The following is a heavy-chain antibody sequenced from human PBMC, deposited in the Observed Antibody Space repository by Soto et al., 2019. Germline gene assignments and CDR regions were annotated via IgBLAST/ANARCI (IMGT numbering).Heavy chain of an antibody. V-gene: IGHV3-33*01. D-gene: IGHD2-2*01. CDR3: ARDRIVVVPAATVNYFDY. CDR1: GFTFSSYV. Sequence: PGGSLRLSFAASGFTFSSYVMHWVRQAPGKGLEWVAVIWYDGSNKYYADSVKGRFTISRDNSKNTLYLQMNSLRAEDTAVYYCARDRIVVVPAATVNYFDYWGQGTLVTVSS. CDR2: IWYDGSNK. J-gene: IGHJ4*02.